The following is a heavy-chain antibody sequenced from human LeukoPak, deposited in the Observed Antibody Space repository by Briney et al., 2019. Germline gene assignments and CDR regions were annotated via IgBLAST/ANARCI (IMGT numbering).Heavy chain of an antibody. CDR1: GGSFSGYY. Sequence: SETLSLTCAVYGGSFSGYYWSWIRQPPGKGLEWIGEINHSGSTNYNPSLKSRVTISVDTSKNQFSPKLSSVTAADTAVYYCARRYSSGWLVEEYWGQGTLVTVSS. CDR2: INHSGST. J-gene: IGHJ4*02. CDR3: ARRYSSGWLVEEY. V-gene: IGHV4-34*01. D-gene: IGHD6-13*01.